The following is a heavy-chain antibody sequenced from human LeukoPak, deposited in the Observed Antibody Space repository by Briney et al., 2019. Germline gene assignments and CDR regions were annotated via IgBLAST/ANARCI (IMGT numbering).Heavy chain of an antibody. J-gene: IGHJ4*02. V-gene: IGHV4-38-2*01. CDR1: GYSITSGYY. Sequence: SETLSLTCAVSGYSITSGYYWGWIRQPPGKGLEWIGSIYHSGSTYHNPSLKTRVTMSVDTSKNQFSLKLSSVTAADTAVYYCARLYLRDHCSSTSCYGLYFDYWGQGTLVTVSS. CDR2: IYHSGST. CDR3: ARLYLRDHCSSTSCYGLYFDY. D-gene: IGHD2-2*01.